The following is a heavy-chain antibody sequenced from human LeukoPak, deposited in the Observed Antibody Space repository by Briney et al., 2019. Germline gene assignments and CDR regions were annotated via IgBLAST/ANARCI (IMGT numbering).Heavy chain of an antibody. CDR2: INIDGSDT. CDR1: GFSFSTYW. D-gene: IGHD1-26*01. J-gene: IGHJ4*02. Sequence: GGSLRLSCAASGFSFSTYWMHWVRQAPGEGLVWVARINIDGSDTNYADSVKARFTISRDNAKNTVYLQMNGLRAEDTAVYYCTRDLVGATSDFWGQGTLVTVSS. V-gene: IGHV3-74*01. CDR3: TRDLVGATSDF.